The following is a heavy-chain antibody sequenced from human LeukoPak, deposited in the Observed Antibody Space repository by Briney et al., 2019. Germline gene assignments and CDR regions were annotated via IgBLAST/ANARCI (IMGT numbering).Heavy chain of an antibody. CDR2: ISGTGSTT. CDR1: GFTFSSYA. V-gene: IGHV3-23*01. D-gene: IGHD2-2*01. J-gene: IGHJ6*02. CDR3: AKKLGYCSSTSCYFFRHYYYGMDV. Sequence: GGSLRLSCAASGFTFSSYAMSWVRQAPGKGLEWGSAISGTGSTTFYADSVKGRFTISRDNSKNTLYLQMNSLRAEDTAVYYCAKKLGYCSSTSCYFFRHYYYGMDVWGQGTTVTVSS.